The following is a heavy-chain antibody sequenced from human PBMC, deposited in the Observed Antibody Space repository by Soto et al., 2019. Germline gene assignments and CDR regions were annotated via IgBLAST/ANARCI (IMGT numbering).Heavy chain of an antibody. CDR2: INHDGSEK. CDR1: GFPFRTYW. CDR3: ARDGSTSWYSYDYHGMDV. Sequence: EVQLVESGGGLVQPGGSLRFPCGASGFPFRTYWLSWVRQVPGKGLEWVANINHDGSEKNYVDSLKGRFTISRDNAKNSLYLQMSSLRAEDTALYYCARDGSTSWYSYDYHGMDVWGQGTTVTVSS. D-gene: IGHD5-18*01. J-gene: IGHJ6*02. V-gene: IGHV3-7*05.